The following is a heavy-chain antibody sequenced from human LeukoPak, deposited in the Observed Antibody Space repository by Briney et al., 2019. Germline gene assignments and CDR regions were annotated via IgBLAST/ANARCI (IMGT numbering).Heavy chain of an antibody. CDR1: GGSISSYY. J-gene: IGHJ4*02. CDR2: IYYSGST. V-gene: IGHV4-59*01. CDR3: ARRTSQGIAAAGTHFDY. Sequence: SETLSLTCTVSGGSISSYYWSWIRQPPGKVLEWIGYIYYSGSTNYNPSLKSRVTISVDTSKNQFSLKLSSVTAADTAVYYCARRTSQGIAAAGTHFDYWGQGTLVTVSP. D-gene: IGHD6-13*01.